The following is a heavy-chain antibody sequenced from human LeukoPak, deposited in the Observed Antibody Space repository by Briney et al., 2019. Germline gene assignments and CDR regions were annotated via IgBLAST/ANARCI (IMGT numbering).Heavy chain of an antibody. Sequence: PGASLQISCEGSGSSFTSCWIGWGRQLPGKGVEWMGIIYPGDSDTRYSPSFQGQVTISADKSISTAYLQWSSLKASDTAMYYCARYAELWFGELLGTPGFDYWGQGTLVTVSS. CDR1: GSSFTSCW. CDR3: ARYAELWFGELLGTPGFDY. D-gene: IGHD3-10*01. J-gene: IGHJ4*02. V-gene: IGHV5-51*01. CDR2: IYPGDSDT.